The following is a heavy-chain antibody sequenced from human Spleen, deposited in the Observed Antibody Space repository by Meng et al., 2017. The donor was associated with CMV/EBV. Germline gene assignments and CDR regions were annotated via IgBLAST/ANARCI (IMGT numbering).Heavy chain of an antibody. CDR2: INPNSGGT. Sequence: ASVKVSCKASGYTFTGYYMQWVRQAPGQGLEWMGWINPNSGGTNYAQKFQGRVTMTRDTSISTAYMELSRLRSDDTAVYYCARVSEYCTRTNCYKLFDYWGQGTLVTVSS. D-gene: IGHD2-2*02. J-gene: IGHJ4*02. CDR3: ARVSEYCTRTNCYKLFDY. V-gene: IGHV1-2*02. CDR1: GYTFTGYY.